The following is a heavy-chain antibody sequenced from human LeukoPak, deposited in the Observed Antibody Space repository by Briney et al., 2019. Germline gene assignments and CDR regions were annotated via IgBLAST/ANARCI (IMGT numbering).Heavy chain of an antibody. CDR3: ACSAQYSYYYYMDV. CDR2: INHSGST. CDR1: GGSFSGYY. V-gene: IGHV4-34*01. J-gene: IGHJ6*03. Sequence: PSETLSLTCAVYGGSFSGYYWSWIRQPPEKGLEWIGEINHSGSTNYNPSLKSRVTISVDTSKNQLSLKVNSVTAADTAEYYCACSAQYSYYYYMDVWGKGTTVTVSS. D-gene: IGHD2/OR15-2a*01.